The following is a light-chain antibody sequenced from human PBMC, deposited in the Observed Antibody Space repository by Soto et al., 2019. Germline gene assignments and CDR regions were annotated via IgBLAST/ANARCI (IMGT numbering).Light chain of an antibody. CDR3: SSYAGSNNLVV. CDR1: SSDVGGYYY. CDR2: EVT. J-gene: IGLJ3*02. Sequence: QSALTQPPSASGSPGQSVTISCTGTSSDVGGYYYVSWYQQHPGKAPKLIIYEVTKRPSGVPDRFSGSKSGNTASLTVSGLQAEDEADFYCSSYAGSNNLVVFGGGTKLTVL. V-gene: IGLV2-8*01.